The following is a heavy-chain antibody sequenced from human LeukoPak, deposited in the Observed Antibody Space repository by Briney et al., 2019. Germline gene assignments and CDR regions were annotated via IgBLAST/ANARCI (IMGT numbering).Heavy chain of an antibody. V-gene: IGHV4-59*06. J-gene: IGHJ4*02. CDR3: ARSRGYFYPFDY. CDR1: GGSISSYY. CDR2: IYYTGRP. Sequence: SETLSLTCTVSGGSISSYYWSWVRQHPGKGLEWIGYIYYTGRPIYNPSLKSRLTISVDTSENQFSLNLSSVTAADTAVYYCARSRGYFYPFDYWGQGTLVTVSS. D-gene: IGHD3-22*01.